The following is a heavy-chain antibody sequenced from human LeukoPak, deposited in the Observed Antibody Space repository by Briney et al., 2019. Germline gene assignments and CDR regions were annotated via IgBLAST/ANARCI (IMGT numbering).Heavy chain of an antibody. CDR3: AKDPFCTRTSCSNWFDP. D-gene: IGHD2-2*01. J-gene: IGHJ5*02. CDR1: GLTFTSYA. V-gene: IGHV3-23*01. CDR2: ISGSGGIS. Sequence: GGSLRLSCAASGLTFTSYAMSWVRQAPGKGLEWVSTISGSGGISYYAGSVKGRFTISRDNSMNTLFLQMNSLRAEDTAVYFCAKDPFCTRTSCSNWFDPWGQGTLVTVSS.